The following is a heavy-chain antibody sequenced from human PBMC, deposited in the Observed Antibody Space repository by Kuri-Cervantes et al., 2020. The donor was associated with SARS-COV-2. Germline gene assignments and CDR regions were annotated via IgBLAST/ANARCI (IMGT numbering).Heavy chain of an antibody. CDR2: INPNSGGT. CDR3: ATVSYCSGGSCYGGWFDP. CDR1: GYTFTGYY. V-gene: IGHV1-2*02. J-gene: IGHJ5*02. D-gene: IGHD2-15*01. Sequence: ASVKVSCKASGYTFTGYYMHWVRQAPGQGLEWMGWINPNSGGTNYAQKLQGRVTMTTDTSTSAAYMELRSLRSEDTAVYYCATVSYCSGGSCYGGWFDPWGQGTLVTVSS.